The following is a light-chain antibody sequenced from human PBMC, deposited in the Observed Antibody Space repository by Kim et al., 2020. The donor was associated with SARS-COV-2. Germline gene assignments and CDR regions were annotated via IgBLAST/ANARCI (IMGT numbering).Light chain of an antibody. CDR2: GAS. CDR3: QQYGSSPLT. Sequence: SPGERATLSCRASQTVSSSYLAWYQQKPGQAPRVLMYGASSRATGMPDRFSGSGSGTDFTLTISRLEPEDFAVYYCQQYGSSPLTFGPGTQVEIK. CDR1: QTVSSSY. J-gene: IGKJ4*01. V-gene: IGKV3-20*01.